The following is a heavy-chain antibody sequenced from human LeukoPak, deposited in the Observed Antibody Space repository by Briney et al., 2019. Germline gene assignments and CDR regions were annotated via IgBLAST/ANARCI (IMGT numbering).Heavy chain of an antibody. J-gene: IGHJ4*02. CDR2: IYYTGST. Sequence: SETLSLTCTVSGGSITSYYWSWIRQPPGKGLEWIGYIYYTGSTNCNPSLNSRVTISVDTSKNQFSLKLSSVTAADTAVYYCAREIRRSGLGSYWGQGTLVTVSS. V-gene: IGHV4-59*12. D-gene: IGHD3-3*01. CDR1: GGSITSYY. CDR3: AREIRRSGLGSY.